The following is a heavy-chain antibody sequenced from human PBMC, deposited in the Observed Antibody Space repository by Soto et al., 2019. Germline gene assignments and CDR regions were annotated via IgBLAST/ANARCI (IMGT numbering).Heavy chain of an antibody. CDR1: GYGFTGFH. V-gene: IGHV1-2*02. J-gene: IGHJ4*02. D-gene: IGHD2-15*01. CDR2: INPKSGGT. Sequence: QVQLVQSGAEVKKPGASVKVSCKASGYGFTGFHIHWVRQAPGQGPEWIGWINPKSGGTMYSQKFQDRVTMTRYTSITTAYMEVGGLRSDDTAVSYCATSWDCHVGTCLTYFHYWGQGTLVTVS. CDR3: ATSWDCHVGTCLTYFHY.